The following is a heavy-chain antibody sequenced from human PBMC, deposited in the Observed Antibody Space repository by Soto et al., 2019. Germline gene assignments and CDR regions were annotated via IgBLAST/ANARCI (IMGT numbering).Heavy chain of an antibody. CDR1: GFTFTSSA. D-gene: IGHD3-9*01. CDR2: IVVGSGNT. Sequence: SVKVSCKASGFTFTSSAMQWVRQARGQRLEWIGWIVVGSGNTNYAQKFQERVTITRDMSTSTAYMELSSLRSEDTAVYYCAALYYDILTGPYDAFDIWGQGTMVTVSS. CDR3: AALYYDILTGPYDAFDI. J-gene: IGHJ3*02. V-gene: IGHV1-58*02.